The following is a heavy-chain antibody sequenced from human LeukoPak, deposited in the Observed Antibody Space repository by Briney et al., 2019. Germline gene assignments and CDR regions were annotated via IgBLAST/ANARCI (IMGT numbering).Heavy chain of an antibody. CDR2: FDPEDGET. CDR3: ATDLIYMTTVADY. CDR1: GYALTELS. Sequence: ASVKVSCKVSGYALTELSMHWVRQAPGKGLEWMGGFDPEDGETIYAQKFQGRVTMTEDTSTDTAYMELSSLRSEDTAVYYCATDLIYMTTVADYWGQGTLVTVSS. V-gene: IGHV1-24*01. D-gene: IGHD4-23*01. J-gene: IGHJ4*02.